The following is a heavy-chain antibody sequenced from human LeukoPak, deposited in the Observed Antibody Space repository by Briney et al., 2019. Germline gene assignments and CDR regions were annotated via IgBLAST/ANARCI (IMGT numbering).Heavy chain of an antibody. CDR2: ISHDGGST. V-gene: IGHV3-30*18. CDR3: AKVGPFGTTGTHYFDY. CDR1: GFTFSSYS. J-gene: IGHJ4*02. D-gene: IGHD1-1*01. Sequence: GGSLRLSCAASGFTFSSYSMNWVRQAPGKGLEWVADISHDGGSTYYADSVKGRFTISRDNSKNTLYLQMNSLRAEDTAVYYCAKVGPFGTTGTHYFDYWGQGTLVTVSS.